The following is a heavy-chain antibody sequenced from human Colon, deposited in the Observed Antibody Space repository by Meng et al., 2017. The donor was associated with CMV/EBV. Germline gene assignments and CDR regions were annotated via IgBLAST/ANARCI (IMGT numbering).Heavy chain of an antibody. CDR3: ARDDPGDPLDF. J-gene: IGHJ4*02. CDR2: ISTHNGDT. D-gene: IGHD3-16*01. Sequence: QVQLVQSGAEVKRPGASVEVSCKSSGYSFTSYAINWVRQAPGQGLEWMGWISTHNGDTNYAQKFQGRVTMAIDTSTSTAYIELTSLTYDDTAVYYCARDDPGDPLDFWGQGTLVTVSS. CDR1: GYSFTSYA. V-gene: IGHV1-18*01.